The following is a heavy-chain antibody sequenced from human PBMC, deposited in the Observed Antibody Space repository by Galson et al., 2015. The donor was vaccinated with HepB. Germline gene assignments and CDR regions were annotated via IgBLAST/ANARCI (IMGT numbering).Heavy chain of an antibody. D-gene: IGHD3-9*01. V-gene: IGHV3-7*01. CDR2: IKQDGSEK. CDR3: ARGVGILTGYYSGHYYYGMDV. Sequence: SLRLSCAASGFTFSSYWMSWVRQAPGKGLEWVANIKQDGSEKYYVDSVKGRFTISRDNAKNSLYLQMNSLRAEDTALFYCARGVGILTGYYSGHYYYGMDVWGQGTTVTVSS. CDR1: GFTFSSYW. J-gene: IGHJ6*02.